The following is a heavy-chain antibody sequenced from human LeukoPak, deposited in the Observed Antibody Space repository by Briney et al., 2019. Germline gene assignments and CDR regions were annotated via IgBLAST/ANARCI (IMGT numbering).Heavy chain of an antibody. CDR3: ATTGIAAAGSPEYFQH. V-gene: IGHV4-59*01. CDR2: IYYSGST. Sequence: SETLSLTCTVSGGSIGSYYWSWIRQPPGKGLEWIGYIYYSGSTNYNPSLKSRVTISVDTSKNQFSLKLSSVTAADTAVYYCATTGIAAAGSPEYFQHWGQGTLVTVSS. CDR1: GGSIGSYY. J-gene: IGHJ1*01. D-gene: IGHD6-13*01.